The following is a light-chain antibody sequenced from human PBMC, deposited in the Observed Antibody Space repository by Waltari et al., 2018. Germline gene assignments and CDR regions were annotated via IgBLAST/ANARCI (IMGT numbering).Light chain of an antibody. CDR2: DVR. Sequence: QSALTQPASVSGSPGQSITISCTGTSSDIGRYNYVSWFQQHPGKAPKLMIYDVRNRPSGLANRFSGSKYDYTASLTISGLQAEDEAVYFCNSFTSSNTVIFGGGTKLTV. CDR3: NSFTSSNTVI. CDR1: SSDIGRYNY. J-gene: IGLJ2*01. V-gene: IGLV2-14*03.